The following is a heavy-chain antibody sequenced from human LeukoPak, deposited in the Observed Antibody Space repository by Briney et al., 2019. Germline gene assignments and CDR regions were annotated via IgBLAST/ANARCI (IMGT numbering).Heavy chain of an antibody. J-gene: IGHJ4*02. D-gene: IGHD1-26*01. Sequence: GGSLRLSCAASGFTFDDYAMHWVRQAPGKGLEWVSGISRNSGSIGYADSVKGRFTISRDNAKNSLYLQMNSLRAEDTALYYCAKDRGGATRGYSGYYFDYWGQGTLVTVSS. CDR1: GFTFDDYA. CDR2: ISRNSGSI. CDR3: AKDRGGATRGYSGYYFDY. V-gene: IGHV3-9*01.